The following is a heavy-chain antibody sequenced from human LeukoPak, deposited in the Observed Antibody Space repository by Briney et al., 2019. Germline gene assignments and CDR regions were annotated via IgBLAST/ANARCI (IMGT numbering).Heavy chain of an antibody. V-gene: IGHV1-2*02. CDR2: INPNSGGT. D-gene: IGHD2-8*02. CDR3: ARAPLTGYYMDV. CDR1: GYSLICYY. Sequence: ASVKVSCKASGYSLICYYMHWVRQAPGQGLEWMGWINPNSGGTKYAQKFQGRVTMTRDTSISTAYMELSRLRSDDTAVYYCARAPLTGYYMDVWGKGTTVTVSS. J-gene: IGHJ6*03.